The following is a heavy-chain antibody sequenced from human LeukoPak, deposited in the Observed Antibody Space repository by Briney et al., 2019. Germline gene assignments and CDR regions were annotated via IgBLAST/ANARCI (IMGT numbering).Heavy chain of an antibody. CDR2: IYPGDSDT. V-gene: IGHV5-51*01. J-gene: IGHJ4*02. Sequence: GESLKISCKGSGYSFTSYWIGWVRQMPGKGLEWMGIIYPGDSDTRYSPSFQGQVTISADKSINTAYLQWSSLKASDTAMYYCARHIIEGNGGTAYDYWGQGTLVTVSS. CDR1: GYSFTSYW. D-gene: IGHD2/OR15-2a*01. CDR3: ARHIIEGNGGTAYDY.